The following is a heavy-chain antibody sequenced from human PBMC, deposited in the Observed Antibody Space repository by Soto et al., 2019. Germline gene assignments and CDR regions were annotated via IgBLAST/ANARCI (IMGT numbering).Heavy chain of an antibody. J-gene: IGHJ5*02. CDR2: IIPLFGRA. CDR3: ARGANHGSSWYFWFDP. D-gene: IGHD6-13*01. CDR1: GGTFSTYP. V-gene: IGHV1-69*06. Sequence: QVQLVQSGAEVRMPGSSVKVSCKASGGTFSTYPINWGRQAPGQGLEWMGGIIPLFGRANYAQKFKGRVTITEDKSTSTAYMELSRLRAEDAAVYACARGANHGSSWYFWFDPWGQGTLVTVSS.